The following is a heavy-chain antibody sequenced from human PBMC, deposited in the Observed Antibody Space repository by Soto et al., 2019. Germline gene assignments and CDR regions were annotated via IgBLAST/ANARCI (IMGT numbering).Heavy chain of an antibody. D-gene: IGHD2-15*01. J-gene: IGHJ5*02. CDR3: AREGGYCSGGSCLNWFVP. CDR2: ISYDGSNK. V-gene: IGHV3-30-3*01. CDR1: GFTFSSYA. Sequence: QVQLVESGGGVVQPGRSLRLSCAASGFTFSSYAMHWVRQAPGKGLEWVAVISYDGSNKYYADSVKGRFTISRDNSKNTLYLQMNSLRAEDTAVYYCAREGGYCSGGSCLNWFVPWGQGTLVTVSS.